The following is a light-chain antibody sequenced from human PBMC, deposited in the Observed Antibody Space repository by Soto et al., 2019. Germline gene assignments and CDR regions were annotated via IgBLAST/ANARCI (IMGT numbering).Light chain of an antibody. CDR1: QSISTW. J-gene: IGKJ1*01. Sequence: DIQVTQSPSTLSASVGDRVTITCRASQSISTWLAWYQQKPGKAPNLLISDASSLESGVPSRFSGSGSGTEFTLTISSVQPDDFATYYCQQYNSYSPWTFGQGTKVDIK. CDR2: DAS. CDR3: QQYNSYSPWT. V-gene: IGKV1-5*01.